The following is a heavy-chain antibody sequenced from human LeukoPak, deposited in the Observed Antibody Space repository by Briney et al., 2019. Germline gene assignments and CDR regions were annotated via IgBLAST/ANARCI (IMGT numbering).Heavy chain of an antibody. J-gene: IGHJ4*02. CDR3: ARASSWYVYYFDY. D-gene: IGHD6-13*01. V-gene: IGHV1-2*06. Sequence: ASVKVSCKASGYTFTGHYIHWVRQAPGQGLEWMERINPDSGGTNYAQKFQGRVTMTRDTSISTAYMELSRLRSGDTAVYYCARASSWYVYYFDYWGQGTLVTVSS. CDR1: GYTFTGHY. CDR2: INPDSGGT.